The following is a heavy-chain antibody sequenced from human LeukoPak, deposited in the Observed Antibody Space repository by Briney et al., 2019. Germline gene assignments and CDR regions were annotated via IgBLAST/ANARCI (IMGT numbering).Heavy chain of an antibody. CDR3: ARSYGIIVYDY. V-gene: IGHV3-74*01. CDR1: GFSFSTYW. J-gene: IGHJ4*02. D-gene: IGHD5/OR15-5a*01. CDR2: LSTDGSDT. Sequence: GGSLRLSCAASGFSFSTYWMHWVRQAPGRGLEWVSRLSTDGSDTNYADSVKGRFTISRDNAKNTLYLQMNSLRAEDTAVYYCARSYGIIVYDYWGQGTLVTVSS.